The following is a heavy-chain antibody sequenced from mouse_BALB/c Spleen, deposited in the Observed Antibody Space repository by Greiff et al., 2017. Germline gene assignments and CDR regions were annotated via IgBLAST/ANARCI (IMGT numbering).Heavy chain of an antibody. Sequence: EVHLVESGGGLVQPGGSLKLSCAASGFTFSSYTMSWVRQTPEKRLEWVAYISNGGGSTYYPDTVKGRFTISRDNAKNTLYLQMSSLKSEDTAMYYCARPFHGYDVLFAYWGQGTLVTVSA. V-gene: IGHV5-12-2*01. CDR1: GFTFSSYT. CDR3: ARPFHGYDVLFAY. J-gene: IGHJ3*01. D-gene: IGHD2-2*01. CDR2: ISNGGGST.